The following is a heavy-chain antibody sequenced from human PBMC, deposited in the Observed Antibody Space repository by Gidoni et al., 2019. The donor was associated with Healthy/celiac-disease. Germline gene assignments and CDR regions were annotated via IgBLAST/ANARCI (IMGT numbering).Heavy chain of an antibody. D-gene: IGHD2-2*02. Sequence: GPGLVKPSETLSLTCAVSGYSISSGYYWGWIRQPPGKGLEWIGSIYHSGSTYYNPSLKSRVTISVDTSKNQFSLKLSSVTAADTAVYYCARDWEGYCSSTSCNTGLDYWGQGTLVTVSS. CDR1: GYSISSGYY. J-gene: IGHJ4*02. CDR2: IYHSGST. CDR3: ARDWEGYCSSTSCNTGLDY. V-gene: IGHV4-38-2*02.